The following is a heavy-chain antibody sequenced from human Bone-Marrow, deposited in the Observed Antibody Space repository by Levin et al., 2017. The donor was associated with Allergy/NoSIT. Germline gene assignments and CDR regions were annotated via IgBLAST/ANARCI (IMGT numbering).Heavy chain of an antibody. Sequence: GGSLRLSCAASGFTFINYSMNWVRQAPGKGLEWVSSISSTSVHIYYSDSVKGRFTVSRDNAKNSLFLQMNSLRAEDTAVYYCARVVVPAANDYWGQGTLVTVSS. CDR1: GFTFINYS. V-gene: IGHV3-21*01. J-gene: IGHJ4*02. CDR2: ISSTSVHI. CDR3: ARVVVPAANDY. D-gene: IGHD2-15*01.